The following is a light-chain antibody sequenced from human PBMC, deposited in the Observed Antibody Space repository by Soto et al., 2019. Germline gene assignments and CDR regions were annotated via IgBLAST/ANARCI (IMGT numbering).Light chain of an antibody. CDR3: SSFTRSSTRV. J-gene: IGLJ1*01. Sequence: QSVLTQPASVSGSPGQSITISCTGTSSDVGGYNYVSWFQQHPGKAPKLMIFEVNNRPSGVSDRFSGSKSGNTASLTISGLPPEDEADYYCSSFTRSSTRVFGSGTKVTVL. CDR2: EVN. CDR1: SSDVGGYNY. V-gene: IGLV2-14*01.